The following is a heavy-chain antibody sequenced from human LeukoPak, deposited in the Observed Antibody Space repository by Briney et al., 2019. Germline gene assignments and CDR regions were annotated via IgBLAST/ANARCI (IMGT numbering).Heavy chain of an antibody. V-gene: IGHV1-46*01. D-gene: IGHD6-6*01. CDR1: GYTFPIYF. CDR3: ARTAARRFDY. J-gene: IGHJ4*02. Sequence: ASVKVSCKASGYTFPIYFMHWVRQAPGQGLEWMGIINPTGGSTTYAQKFQGRVTMTRDTSTSTVYMELSSLRSDDTAVYYCARTAARRFDYWGQGTLVTVSS. CDR2: INPTGGST.